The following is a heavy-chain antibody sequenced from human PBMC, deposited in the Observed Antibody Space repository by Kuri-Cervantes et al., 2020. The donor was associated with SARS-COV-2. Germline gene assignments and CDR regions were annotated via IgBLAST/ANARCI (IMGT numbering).Heavy chain of an antibody. CDR2: IYYSGTT. Sequence: SETLTLTCTVSGGSISSSVYYWGWIRQPPGKGLVWIGSIYYSGTTYYNPSLKSRDTISVDTSKNQFSLNLSSVTAADTAVYYCARPIVAAGFDYWGQGTLVTVSS. D-gene: IGHD6-13*01. V-gene: IGHV4-39*01. J-gene: IGHJ4*02. CDR1: GGSISSSVYY. CDR3: ARPIVAAGFDY.